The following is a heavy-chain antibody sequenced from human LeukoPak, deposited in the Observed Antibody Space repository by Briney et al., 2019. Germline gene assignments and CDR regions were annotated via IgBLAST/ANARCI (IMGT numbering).Heavy chain of an antibody. CDR2: IIPIFGTA. CDR1: GGTFSSYA. V-gene: IGHV1-69*01. Sequence: GSSVKVSCKASGGTFSSYAISWVRQAPGQGLEWMGGIIPIFGTANYAQKFQGRVTITADESTSTAYMEPSSLRSEDTAVYYCARDLTTIFGVVSPHAFDIWGQGTMVTISS. J-gene: IGHJ3*02. D-gene: IGHD3-3*01. CDR3: ARDLTTIFGVVSPHAFDI.